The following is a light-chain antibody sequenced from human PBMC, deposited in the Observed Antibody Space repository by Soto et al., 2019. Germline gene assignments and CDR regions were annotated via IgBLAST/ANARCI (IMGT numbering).Light chain of an antibody. CDR1: QTISSW. Sequence: DIQMTQSPSTLSGSVGDRVTITCRASQTISSWLAWYQQKPGKAPKLLIYKASTLKSGVPSRFSGIGSGTEFTLTISSLQPDDFATYYCQHYKSYSAAFGQGTKVELK. CDR3: QHYKSYSAA. CDR2: KAS. J-gene: IGKJ1*01. V-gene: IGKV1-5*03.